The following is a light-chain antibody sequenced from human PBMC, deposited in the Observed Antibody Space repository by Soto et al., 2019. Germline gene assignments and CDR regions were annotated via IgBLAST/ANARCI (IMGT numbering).Light chain of an antibody. V-gene: IGKV1-8*01. J-gene: IGKJ4*01. CDR3: QQYYSYPLT. Sequence: AIRMTQSPSSLSASTGARVTITCRTCQGISSYLAWYQQKPGKAPKLLIYAASTLQSGVPSRFSGSGSGTDFTLTISCLQSEDFATYYFQQYYSYPLTFGGGTKVEIK. CDR2: AAS. CDR1: QGISSY.